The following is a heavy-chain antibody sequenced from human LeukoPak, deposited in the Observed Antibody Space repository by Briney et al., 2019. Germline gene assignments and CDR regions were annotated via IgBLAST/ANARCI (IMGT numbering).Heavy chain of an antibody. J-gene: IGHJ5*02. D-gene: IGHD3-10*01. CDR2: ITSSSTYT. Sequence: GGSLRLSCAASGFSFSSYNMNWVRQTPGKGLEWVSSITSSSTYTFYADSVKGRFTISRDNARNSLYLQMNSLRVEDTAVYYCARVALSQGLDAWGQGTLVTVSS. CDR3: ARVALSQGLDA. V-gene: IGHV3-21*01. CDR1: GFSFSSYN.